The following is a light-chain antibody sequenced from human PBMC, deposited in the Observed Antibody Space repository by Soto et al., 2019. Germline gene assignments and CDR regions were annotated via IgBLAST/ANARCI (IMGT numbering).Light chain of an antibody. CDR1: SSDVGGSSD. CDR3: FSDGGRYAFV. V-gene: IGLV2-11*01. J-gene: IGLJ1*01. CDR2: DDT. Sequence: QSALTQPRSVSGSPGQSVTISCTGTSSDVGGSSDVYWYQQHPGKAPKLMIYDDTTRPSGIPDRFSGSKSGTTASLTISGLHADEEDDYYCFSDGGRYAFVFGTGTKLTVL.